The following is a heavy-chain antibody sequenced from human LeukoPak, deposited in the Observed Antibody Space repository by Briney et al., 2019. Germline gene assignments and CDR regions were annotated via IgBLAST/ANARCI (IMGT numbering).Heavy chain of an antibody. J-gene: IGHJ4*02. CDR3: ARVGRGDIVY. CDR1: GGSISSGGYY. CDR2: IYYSGST. D-gene: IGHD5-12*01. V-gene: IGHV4-31*03. Sequence: SETLSLTCTVSGGSISSGGYYWSWIRQHPGKGLEWIGYIYYSGSTYYNPSLKSRVTISVDTSKNQFSLKLSSVTAADTAVYYCARVGRGDIVYWGQGTLVTVSS.